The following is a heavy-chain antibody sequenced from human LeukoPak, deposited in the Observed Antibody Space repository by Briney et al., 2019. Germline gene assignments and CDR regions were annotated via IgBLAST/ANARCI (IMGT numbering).Heavy chain of an antibody. J-gene: IGHJ4*02. CDR2: INPNSGGT. V-gene: IGHV1-2*02. D-gene: IGHD3-22*01. CDR1: EYTFTGYY. CDR3: ARDLNFPTYYYDSSGSNYFDY. Sequence: ASVKVSCKASEYTFTGYYMHWVRQAPGQGLEWMGWINPNSGGTNYAQKFQGRVTMTRDTSISTAYMELSRLRSDDTAVYYCARDLNFPTYYYDSSGSNYFDYWGQGTLVTVSS.